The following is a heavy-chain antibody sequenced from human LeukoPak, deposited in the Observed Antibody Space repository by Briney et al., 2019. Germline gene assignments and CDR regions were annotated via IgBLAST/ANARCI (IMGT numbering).Heavy chain of an antibody. V-gene: IGHV4-39*07. D-gene: IGHD5-24*01. CDR2: IYYTGST. CDR1: GGSIRSSGYY. J-gene: IGHJ4*02. Sequence: SENLSLTCTVSGGSIRSSGYYWGWIRQPPGKGLGWMGNIYYTGSTYYNPSLKSRVTISLDTSKNQFSLKLSSVTAADTAIYYCARDLGDGYNYGVLEYWGQGTLVTVSS. CDR3: ARDLGDGYNYGVLEY.